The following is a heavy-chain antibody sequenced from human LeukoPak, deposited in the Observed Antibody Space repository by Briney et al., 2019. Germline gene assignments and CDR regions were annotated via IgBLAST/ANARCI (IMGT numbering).Heavy chain of an antibody. Sequence: GGSLRLSCAASGFTFSNAWMSWVRQAPGKGLEWVGRIKRKTDGGTTDYAAPVKGRFTISRDDSKASLYLQMNNLKTEDTAVYYCTTDTRRVVVPKWGQGTLVTVSS. D-gene: IGHD2-15*01. J-gene: IGHJ4*02. CDR3: TTDTRRVVVPK. V-gene: IGHV3-15*01. CDR2: IKRKTDGGTT. CDR1: GFTFSNAW.